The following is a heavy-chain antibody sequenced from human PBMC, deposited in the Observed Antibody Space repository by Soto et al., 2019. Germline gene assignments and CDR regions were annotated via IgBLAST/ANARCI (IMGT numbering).Heavy chain of an antibody. CDR3: AKDRAFWFGEGGWFDP. J-gene: IGHJ5*02. CDR1: GFIFDSFA. Sequence: EVQLVESGGGLVQPGGSLRLSCAASGFIFDSFALSWVRQAPGKGLEWVSGIGGSGGRTYYVDSVKGRFTISRDNSKNTLYLQMSSLSAEDTAIYYCAKDRAFWFGEGGWFDPWGQGTLVTVSS. D-gene: IGHD3-10*01. CDR2: IGGSGGRT. V-gene: IGHV3-23*04.